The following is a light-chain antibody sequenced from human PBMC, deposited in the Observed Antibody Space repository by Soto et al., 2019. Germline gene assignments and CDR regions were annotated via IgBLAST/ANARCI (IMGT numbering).Light chain of an antibody. V-gene: IGLV2-8*01. J-gene: IGLJ1*01. Sequence: SVLTQPPAAYGSRGQSAPISCTGTSSDVGGYNYVSWYQQHPGKAPKLMIYEVSKRPSGVPDRFSGSKSGNTASLTVSGLQAEDEADYYCSSYAGSNNSYVFGTGTKVTVL. CDR1: SSDVGGYNY. CDR3: SSYAGSNNSYV. CDR2: EVS.